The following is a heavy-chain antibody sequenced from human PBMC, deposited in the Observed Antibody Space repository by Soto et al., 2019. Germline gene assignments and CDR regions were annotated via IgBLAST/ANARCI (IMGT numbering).Heavy chain of an antibody. CDR2: VKEDGSEK. V-gene: IGHV3-7*03. Sequence: GGSLRLSCAASGFTFSNSWMSWVRQAPGKGLEWVANVKEDGSEKDYVDPVKGRFTITRDNAKNSLYLQMNNLRAEDTAVYFCTRKRFGMDVWGQGTTVTVSS. CDR3: TRKRFGMDV. J-gene: IGHJ6*02. CDR1: GFTFSNSW.